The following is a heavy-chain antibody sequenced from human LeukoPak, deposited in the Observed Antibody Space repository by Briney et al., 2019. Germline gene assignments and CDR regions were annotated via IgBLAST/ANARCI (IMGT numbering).Heavy chain of an antibody. Sequence: ASVKVSCKASGYNYRDYYIHWVRHAPGQGLEWMGWINPHSCGTRYAPKFQGRVTMSSDTAINTAYMELRWLRSDDTAVFYCARVNRFFFFKQKTAYEIWGQGTRVTVSS. V-gene: IGHV1-2*02. CDR1: GYNYRDYY. CDR2: INPHSCGT. CDR3: ARVNRFFFFKQKTAYEI. D-gene: IGHD3-3*01. J-gene: IGHJ3*01.